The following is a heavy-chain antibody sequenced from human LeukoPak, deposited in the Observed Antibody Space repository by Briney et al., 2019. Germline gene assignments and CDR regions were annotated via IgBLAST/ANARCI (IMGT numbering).Heavy chain of an antibody. CDR2: ISGNGGST. J-gene: IGHJ4*02. V-gene: IGHV3-23*01. D-gene: IGHD5-18*01. CDR1: GFTFSNHA. CDR3: AKNTGQTSEYSYGYDY. Sequence: GGSLRLSCAASGFTFSNHAVDWLRQAPGKGLEWVSTISGNGGSTYYADSVKGRFTISRDNSKNTLYLQMNSLRAEDTALYYCAKNTGQTSEYSYGYDYWGQGTLVTVSS.